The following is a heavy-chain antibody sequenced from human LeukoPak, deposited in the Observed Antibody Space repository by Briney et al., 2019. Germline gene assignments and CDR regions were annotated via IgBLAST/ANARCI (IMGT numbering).Heavy chain of an antibody. V-gene: IGHV3-30*02. Sequence: GGSLRLSCAAFGFTFSTYGMHWVRQAPGKGLEWVAFIRYDGNNRYYTDSVKGRFTISRDNSKNTLSLQMNSLRAEDTAVYYCAKGPNYDILTGWRKTYNAFDIWGQGTMVTVSS. CDR1: GFTFSTYG. J-gene: IGHJ3*02. D-gene: IGHD3-9*01. CDR3: AKGPNYDILTGWRKTYNAFDI. CDR2: IRYDGNNR.